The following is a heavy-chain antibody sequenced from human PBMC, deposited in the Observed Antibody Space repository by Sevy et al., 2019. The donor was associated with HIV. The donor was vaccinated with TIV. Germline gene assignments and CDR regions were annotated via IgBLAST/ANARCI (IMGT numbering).Heavy chain of an antibody. CDR2: IKARPDGGTT. CDR3: STDPIIVLLVTDGMDV. J-gene: IGHJ6*02. V-gene: IGHV3-15*01. Sequence: GGSLRLSCAASGFTFSYAWMSWVRQAPGKGLEWVGRIKARPDGGTTDYAAPVKGRFTNSRDDSKNTLYLQMNSLKTEDTAVYYCSTDPIIVLLVTDGMDVWGQGTTVTVSS. CDR1: GFTFSYAW. D-gene: IGHD2-8*01.